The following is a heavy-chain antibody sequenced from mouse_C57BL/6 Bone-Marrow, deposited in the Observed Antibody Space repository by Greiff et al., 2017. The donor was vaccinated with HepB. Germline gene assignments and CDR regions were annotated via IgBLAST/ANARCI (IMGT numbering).Heavy chain of an antibody. J-gene: IGHJ4*01. CDR2: IYPGSGST. Sequence: QVHVKQSGAELVKPGASVKMSCKASGYTFTSYWITWVKQRPGQGLEWIGDIYPGSGSTNYNEKFKSKATLTVDTSSRTACMKLSSLTSEDSAVYYCARSLCDAMDYWGQGTSVTVSS. CDR3: ARSLCDAMDY. CDR1: GYTFTSYW. V-gene: IGHV1-55*01. D-gene: IGHD1-1*02.